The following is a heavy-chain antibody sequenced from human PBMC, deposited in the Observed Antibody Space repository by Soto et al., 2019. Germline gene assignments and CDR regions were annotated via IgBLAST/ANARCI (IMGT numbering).Heavy chain of an antibody. J-gene: IGHJ6*02. CDR1: GGTFSSYA. Sequence: QVQLVQSGAEVKKPGSSVKVSCKASGGTFSSYAISWVRQAPGQGLEWMGGIIPISGTANYAQKFQGRVTINADEPTSTAYMELSSLRSEDTAVYYCARSQGSSTSLEIYYYYYYGMDVWGQGTTVTVSS. CDR2: IIPISGTA. D-gene: IGHD2-2*01. CDR3: ARSQGSSTSLEIYYYYYYGMDV. V-gene: IGHV1-69*01.